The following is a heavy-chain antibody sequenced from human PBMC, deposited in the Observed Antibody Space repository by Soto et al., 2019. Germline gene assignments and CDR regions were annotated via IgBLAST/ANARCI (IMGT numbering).Heavy chain of an antibody. D-gene: IGHD3-10*01. CDR1: GYTFTSYD. CDR3: ARGVRESDWFDP. Sequence: ASVKVSCKASGYTFTSYDINWVRQATGQGLEWMGWMNPNSGNTGYAQKFQGRVTMTRNTSISTAYMELSSLRSEDTAVYYCARGVRESDWFDPWGQGTLVTVSS. V-gene: IGHV1-8*01. CDR2: MNPNSGNT. J-gene: IGHJ5*02.